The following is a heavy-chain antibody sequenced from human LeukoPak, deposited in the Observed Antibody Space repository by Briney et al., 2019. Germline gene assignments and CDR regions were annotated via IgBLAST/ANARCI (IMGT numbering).Heavy chain of an antibody. CDR2: IYRGGTI. V-gene: IGHV4-4*09. CDR3: ARHWLEAAKTYSYWFDP. Sequence: SETLSLTCSVSGGSISDYYWSWIRQPPGKGLEWIGYIYRGGTINYNPSVKSRVTMSLDTSKNQISLMLNSVTAADTAIYYCARHWLEAAKTYSYWFDPWGQGTLVSVSS. J-gene: IGHJ5*02. CDR1: GGSISDYY. D-gene: IGHD6-13*01.